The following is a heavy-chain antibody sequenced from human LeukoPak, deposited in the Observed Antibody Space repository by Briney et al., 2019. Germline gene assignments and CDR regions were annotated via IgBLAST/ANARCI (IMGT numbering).Heavy chain of an antibody. Sequence: SVKVSCKASGGTFSSYAISWVRQAPGQGLEWMGRIIPILGIANYAQKFQGRVTITADKSTSTAYMELSSLRSEDTAVYYCARKRDYGYYFDYWGQGTLVTVSS. D-gene: IGHD4-17*01. CDR1: GGTFSSYA. V-gene: IGHV1-69*04. CDR2: IIPILGIA. CDR3: ARKRDYGYYFDY. J-gene: IGHJ4*02.